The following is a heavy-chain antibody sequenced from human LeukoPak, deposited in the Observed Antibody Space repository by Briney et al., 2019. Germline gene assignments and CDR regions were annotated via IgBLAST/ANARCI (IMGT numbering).Heavy chain of an antibody. Sequence: TGGSLRLSCAASGFTFSSYEMNWVRQAPGKGLEWVSYISSSGSTIYYADSVKGRFTISRDNAKNSLYLQMNSLRAEDTAVYYCARDGYYDSSGSTRWGQGTLVTVSS. V-gene: IGHV3-48*03. CDR2: ISSSGSTI. J-gene: IGHJ4*02. CDR3: ARDGYYDSSGSTR. CDR1: GFTFSSYE. D-gene: IGHD3-22*01.